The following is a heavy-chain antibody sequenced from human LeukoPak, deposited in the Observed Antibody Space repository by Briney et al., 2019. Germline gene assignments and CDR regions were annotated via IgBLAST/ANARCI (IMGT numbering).Heavy chain of an antibody. J-gene: IGHJ4*02. CDR1: GGSISSSSYY. CDR2: IYYSGST. Sequence: SETLSLTCTVSGGSISSSSYYWGWLRQPPGKGLEWIGSIYYSGSTYYNPSLKSRVTISVDTSKNQFSLKLSSVTAADTAVYYCARHSSSSGWGYWGQGTLVTVSS. D-gene: IGHD6-19*01. V-gene: IGHV4-39*01. CDR3: ARHSSSSGWGY.